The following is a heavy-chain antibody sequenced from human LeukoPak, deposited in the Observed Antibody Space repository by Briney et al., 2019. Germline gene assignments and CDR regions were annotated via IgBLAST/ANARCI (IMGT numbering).Heavy chain of an antibody. CDR2: ICHSSNN. J-gene: IGHJ4*02. D-gene: IGHD6-19*01. V-gene: IGHV4-38-2*01. CDR3: AAIAVAGQSDF. Sequence: PSETLSLNCAVSVYPIRRGHYWGWIRKPPGKGLEWIGNICHSSNNYYSPSLKSRDNLSVDLSQNHFSLKQISMTAADTAVYYCAAIAVAGQSDFWGQGILVTVSS. CDR1: VYPIRRGHY.